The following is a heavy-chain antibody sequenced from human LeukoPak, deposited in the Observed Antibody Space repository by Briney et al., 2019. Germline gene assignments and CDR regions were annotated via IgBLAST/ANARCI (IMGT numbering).Heavy chain of an antibody. J-gene: IGHJ4*02. CDR2: IIPIFGTA. Sequence: ASVKVSCKASGGTFSSYAISWVRQAPGQGLEWMGGIIPIFGTANYAQKFQGRVTVTADESTSTAYMELSSLRSEDTAVYYCAREASGYSDYWGQGTLVTVSS. CDR1: GGTFSSYA. CDR3: AREASGYSDY. D-gene: IGHD3-22*01. V-gene: IGHV1-69*13.